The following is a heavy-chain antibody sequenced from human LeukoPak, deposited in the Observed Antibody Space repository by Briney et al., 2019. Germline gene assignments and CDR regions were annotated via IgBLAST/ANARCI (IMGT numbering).Heavy chain of an antibody. Sequence: PGGSLRLSCAASGFTVSNYYLAWVRQAPGEGLEWVSSISGRGDGTYYADSMKGRFTISRDNSKNTLYLQMNSLRAGDTAIYYCVKDEPGSSWYNWGQGTLVTVSS. J-gene: IGHJ4*02. CDR2: ISGRGDGT. CDR1: GFTVSNYY. D-gene: IGHD6-13*01. CDR3: VKDEPGSSWYN. V-gene: IGHV3-23*01.